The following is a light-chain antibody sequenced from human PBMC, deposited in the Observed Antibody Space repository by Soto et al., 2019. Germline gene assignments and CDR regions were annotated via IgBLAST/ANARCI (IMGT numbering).Light chain of an antibody. V-gene: IGLV2-8*01. CDR2: EVS. CDR3: SSFAGSPVV. J-gene: IGLJ2*01. CDR1: SSDIGAYNY. Sequence: QSALTQPASVSGSPGQSITISCTGTSSDIGAYNYVSWYQQHPGKVPKLILYEVSKRPSGVPDRFSGSRSGNTASLTVSGLQAEDEADYYCSSFAGSPVVFGGGTKLTVL.